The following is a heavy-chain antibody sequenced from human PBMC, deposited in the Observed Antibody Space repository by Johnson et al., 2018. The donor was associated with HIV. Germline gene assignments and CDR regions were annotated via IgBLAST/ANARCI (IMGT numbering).Heavy chain of an antibody. Sequence: VQLVESGGGLVQPGGSLRLSCAASGFTFSSYWMHWVRQAPGKGLVWVARIYSDGSDTAYADSVKGRFTISRDNAQKTLYLQMNSLRAEDTAVYYCARDRLYYGSSWYEESNAFDIWGQGTMVTVSS. V-gene: IGHV3-74*03. D-gene: IGHD6-13*01. CDR1: GFTFSSYW. CDR3: ARDRLYYGSSWYEESNAFDI. J-gene: IGHJ3*02. CDR2: IYSDGSDT.